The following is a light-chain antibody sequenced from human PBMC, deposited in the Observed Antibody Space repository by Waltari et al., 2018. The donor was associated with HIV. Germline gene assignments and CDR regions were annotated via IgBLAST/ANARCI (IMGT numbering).Light chain of an antibody. Sequence: DIQMTQSPSSLSASVGDRVTITCRASQGIGNDLGWYQQKPGNAPKRLIYAASSLQGGVPSRFSGSGSGTEFTLTISSLQPEDSATYYCLQHNSYPQYSFGQGTKLEIK. V-gene: IGKV1-17*01. J-gene: IGKJ2*03. CDR3: LQHNSYPQYS. CDR2: AAS. CDR1: QGIGND.